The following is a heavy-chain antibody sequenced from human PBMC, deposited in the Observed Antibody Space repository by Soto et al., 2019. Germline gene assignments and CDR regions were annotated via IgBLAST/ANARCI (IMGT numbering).Heavy chain of an antibody. Sequence: ASVKVSCKASGGTFSSYGISWVRQAPGQGLEWMGWISAYNGNTNYAQKLQGRVTMTTDTSTSTAYMELRSLRSDDTAVYYCARAGVLYYDSSGYYSYYFDYWGQGTLVTVSS. D-gene: IGHD3-22*01. CDR3: ARAGVLYYDSSGYYSYYFDY. J-gene: IGHJ4*02. CDR2: ISAYNGNT. CDR1: GGTFSSYG. V-gene: IGHV1-18*01.